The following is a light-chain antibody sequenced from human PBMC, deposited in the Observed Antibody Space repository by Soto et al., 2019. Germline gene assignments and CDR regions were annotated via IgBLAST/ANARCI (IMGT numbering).Light chain of an antibody. V-gene: IGLV2-8*01. CDR2: EVS. J-gene: IGLJ1*01. CDR3: SSYAGSNIYV. CDR1: SSDVGGYKY. Sequence: QSALTQPPSASGSPGQSVTISCTGNSSDVGGYKYVSWHQQHPGKAPQLIIYEVSQRPSGVPDRFSGSKSGNTASLTVSGLQAEDEADYFCSSYAGSNIYVFGTGTKLTVL.